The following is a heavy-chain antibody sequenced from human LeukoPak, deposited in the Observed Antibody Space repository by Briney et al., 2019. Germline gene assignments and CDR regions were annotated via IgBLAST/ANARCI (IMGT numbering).Heavy chain of an antibody. CDR1: GYSFTSYW. Sequence: RGESLKISCKGSGYSFTSYWIGWVRQMPGKGQEWMGIIYPGDSDTRYSPSFQGQVTISADKSISTAYLQWSSLKASDTAMYYCALQSGNYEGYFDYWGQGTLVTVSS. D-gene: IGHD1-26*01. V-gene: IGHV5-51*01. CDR3: ALQSGNYEGYFDY. CDR2: IYPGDSDT. J-gene: IGHJ4*02.